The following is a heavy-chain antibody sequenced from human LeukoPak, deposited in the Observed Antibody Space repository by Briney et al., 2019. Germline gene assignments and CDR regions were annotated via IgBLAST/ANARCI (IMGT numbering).Heavy chain of an antibody. CDR3: ARFHSYYRDSRATNAFDI. CDR2: IYSDGYT. J-gene: IGHJ3*02. D-gene: IGHD3-22*01. V-gene: IGHV4-4*07. CDR1: GGSINNYY. Sequence: SETLSLTCNVSGGSINNYYWTWIRQPAGKGLEWIGRIYSDGYTNYNPSLNSRASMSIDTSKSQFSLNLSSVTAADTAVYYCARFHSYYRDSRATNAFDIWGQGTKVTVSS.